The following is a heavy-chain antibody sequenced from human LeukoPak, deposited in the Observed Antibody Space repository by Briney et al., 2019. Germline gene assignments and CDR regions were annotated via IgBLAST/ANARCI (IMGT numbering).Heavy chain of an antibody. D-gene: IGHD2-2*01. J-gene: IGHJ3*02. CDR3: ARDSFGCSSTSCYLEAFDI. CDR1: GGSISSGDYY. V-gene: IGHV4-30-4*08. CDR2: IYYSGST. Sequence: PSETLSLTCTVSGGSISSGDYYWSWIRQPPGKGLEWIGYIYYSGSTYYNPSLKSRVTISVDTSKNQFSLKLSSVTAADTAVYYCARDSFGCSSTSCYLEAFDIWGQGTMVTVSS.